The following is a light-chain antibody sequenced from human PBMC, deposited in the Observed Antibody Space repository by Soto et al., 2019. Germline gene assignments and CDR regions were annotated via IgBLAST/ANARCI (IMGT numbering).Light chain of an antibody. CDR3: QQSYSTLPIT. Sequence: DIQMTQSPSSLSASVGDRVTITCRASQSISSYLNWYQQKPGKAPKLLIYDASSLQSGVPSRFSGSGSGTDFTLPISSLQPEDFATYYCQQSYSTLPITFGQGTRLEIK. CDR1: QSISSY. V-gene: IGKV1-39*01. J-gene: IGKJ5*01. CDR2: DAS.